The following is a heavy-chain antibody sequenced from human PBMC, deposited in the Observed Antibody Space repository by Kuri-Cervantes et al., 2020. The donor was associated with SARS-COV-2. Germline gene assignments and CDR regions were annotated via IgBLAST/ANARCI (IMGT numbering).Heavy chain of an antibody. CDR3: ARLRYFDWLYYPNYFDY. D-gene: IGHD3-9*01. Sequence: GESLKISCAASGFTFSSYAMHWVRQAPGKGLEWVAVISYDGSNKYYADSVKGRFTISRDNSKNTLYLQMKSLRAEDTAVYYCARLRYFDWLYYPNYFDYWGQGTRVTVSS. CDR1: GFTFSSYA. J-gene: IGHJ4*02. V-gene: IGHV3-30-3*01. CDR2: ISYDGSNK.